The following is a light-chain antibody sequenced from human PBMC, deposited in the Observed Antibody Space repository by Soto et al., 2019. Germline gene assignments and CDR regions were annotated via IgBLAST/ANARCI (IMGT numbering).Light chain of an antibody. J-gene: IGLJ3*02. Sequence: QSVLTQPASVSGSPGQPITISCTGTNSDVGGYNYVSWYQQHPGKAPKVIIYEVSNRPSGVSNRFSGSKSGNTASLTISGLQTEDEADYYCSSYTSGTTRLFGGGTKLTVL. CDR3: SSYTSGTTRL. CDR2: EVS. V-gene: IGLV2-14*01. CDR1: NSDVGGYNY.